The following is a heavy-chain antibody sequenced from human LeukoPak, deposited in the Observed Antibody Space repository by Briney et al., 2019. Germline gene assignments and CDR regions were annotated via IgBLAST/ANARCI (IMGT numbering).Heavy chain of an antibody. CDR3: AFNPMTTVTSYYFDY. J-gene: IGHJ4*02. CDR2: IYHSGST. CDR1: GYSISSGYY. V-gene: IGHV4-38-2*02. Sequence: SETLSLTCTVSGYSISSGYYWGWIRPPPGKGLEWIGIIYHSGSTYYNPSLKSRVTISVDTSKNQFSLKLSSVTAADTAVYYCAFNPMTTVTSYYFDYWGQGALITVSS. D-gene: IGHD4-17*01.